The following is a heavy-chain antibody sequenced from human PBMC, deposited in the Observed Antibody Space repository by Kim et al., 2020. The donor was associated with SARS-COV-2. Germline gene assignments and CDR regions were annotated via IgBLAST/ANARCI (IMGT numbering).Heavy chain of an antibody. CDR1: GFTFSDYY. CDR2: ISSSSSYT. CDR3: ARVTMVRGVIKIYYYYYGMDV. V-gene: IGHV3-11*06. J-gene: IGHJ6*02. Sequence: GGSLRLSCAASGFTFSDYYMSWIRQAPGKGLEWVSYISSSSSYTNYADSVKGLFTISRDNAKNSLYLQMNSLRAEDTAVYYCARVTMVRGVIKIYYYYYGMDVWGQGTTVTVSS. D-gene: IGHD3-10*01.